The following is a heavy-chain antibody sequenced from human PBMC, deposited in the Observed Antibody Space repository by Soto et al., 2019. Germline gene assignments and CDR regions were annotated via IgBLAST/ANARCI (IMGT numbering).Heavy chain of an antibody. J-gene: IGHJ4*02. Sequence: QVQLVESGGGVVQPGRSLRLSCAASGFTFSSYGMHWVRQAPGKGLEWVAVIWYDGSNKYYADSVKGRFTISRDNSRNMLFLQMNSLRPDDTAVYYCARAPSGSYPEFDYWGQGTLVTVSS. D-gene: IGHD1-26*01. CDR1: GFTFSSYG. CDR2: IWYDGSNK. V-gene: IGHV3-33*01. CDR3: ARAPSGSYPEFDY.